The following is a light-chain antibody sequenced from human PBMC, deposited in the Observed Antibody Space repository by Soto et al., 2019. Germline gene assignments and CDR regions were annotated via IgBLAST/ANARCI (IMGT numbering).Light chain of an antibody. V-gene: IGKV3-11*01. J-gene: IGKJ4*02. CDR3: QRRSSWPLT. CDR1: QSVRNNY. Sequence: IVLPQSPGTLSLSPRERPSLSCKPSQSVRNNYLAWYQQRPGQAPRLLIYGASNRATGIPARFSGSGSGTDFTLTISSLQSEDFAVYYCQRRSSWPLTFGGGTKVDIK. CDR2: GAS.